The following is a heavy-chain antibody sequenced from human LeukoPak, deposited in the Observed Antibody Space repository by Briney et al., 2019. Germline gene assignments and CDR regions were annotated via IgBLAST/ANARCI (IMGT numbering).Heavy chain of an antibody. CDR1: GYTFTNYG. D-gene: IGHD6-6*01. V-gene: IGHV1-18*01. J-gene: IGHJ4*02. CDR2: SGPYNGNT. Sequence: ASVKVSCKASGYTFTNYGISWVRQAPGQGLEWMGWSGPYNGNTNYAQKLQGRVTMTTDTSTSTAYMELRSLRSDDTAVYYCARDYSSSSLYFDYWGQGTLVTVSS. CDR3: ARDYSSSSLYFDY.